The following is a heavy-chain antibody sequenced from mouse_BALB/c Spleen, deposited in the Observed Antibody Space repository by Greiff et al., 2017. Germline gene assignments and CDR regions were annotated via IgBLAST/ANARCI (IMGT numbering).Heavy chain of an antibody. CDR3: ARWYGDPCAMDY. J-gene: IGHJ4*01. V-gene: IGHV14-1*02. D-gene: IGHD2-13*01. CDR1: GFNIKDYY. CDR2: IDPENGNT. Sequence: EVQLQQSGAELVRPGALVKLSCKASGFNIKDYYMHWVKQRPEQGLEWIGWIDPENGNTIYDPKFQGKASITADTSSNTAYLQLSSLTSEDTAVYYCARWYGDPCAMDYWGQGTSVTVSS.